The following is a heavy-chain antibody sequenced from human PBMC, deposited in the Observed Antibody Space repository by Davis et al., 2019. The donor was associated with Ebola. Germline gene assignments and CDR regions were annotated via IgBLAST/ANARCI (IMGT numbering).Heavy chain of an antibody. J-gene: IGHJ4*02. Sequence: PGGSLRLSCTVSGGSISSYYWSWIRQPPGKGLEWIGEINHSGSTNYNPSLKSRVTISVDTSKNQFSLKLSSVTAADTAVYYCARDPAAAGDYWGQGTLVTVSS. CDR1: GGSISSYY. CDR3: ARDPAAAGDY. V-gene: IGHV4-34*01. CDR2: INHSGST. D-gene: IGHD6-13*01.